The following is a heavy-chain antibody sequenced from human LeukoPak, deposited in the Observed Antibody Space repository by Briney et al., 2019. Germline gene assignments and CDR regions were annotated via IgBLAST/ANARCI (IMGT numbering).Heavy chain of an antibody. CDR2: IIPIFGTA. Sequence: ASVKVSCKASGCTFSSYAISWVRQAPGQGLEWMGGIIPIFGTANYAQKFQGRVTITADESTSTAYMELSSLRSEDTAVYYWARARGYQVLWSHDYFDLWGKGTLVTVSS. CDR3: ARARGYQVLWSHDYFDL. CDR1: GCTFSSYA. D-gene: IGHD2-2*01. V-gene: IGHV1-69*13. J-gene: IGHJ4*02.